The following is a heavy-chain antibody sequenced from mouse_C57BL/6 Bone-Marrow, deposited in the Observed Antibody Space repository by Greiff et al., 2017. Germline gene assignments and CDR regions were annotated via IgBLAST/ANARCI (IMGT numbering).Heavy chain of an antibody. J-gene: IGHJ2*01. V-gene: IGHV5-9-1*02. CDR1: GFTFSSYA. CDR2: ISSGGDYI. D-gene: IGHD1-1*01. Sequence: VQLVESGEGLVKPGGSLKLSCAASGFTFSSYAMSWVRQTPEKRLEWVAYISSGGDYIYYADTVKGRFTISRDNSRNTLYLQMSRLKSEDTAMYYCTGLYYGSSYYFDYWGQGTTLTVSS. CDR3: TGLYYGSSYYFDY.